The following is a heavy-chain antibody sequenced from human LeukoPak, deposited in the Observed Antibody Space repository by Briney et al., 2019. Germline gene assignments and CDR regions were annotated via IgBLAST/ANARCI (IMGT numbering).Heavy chain of an antibody. CDR3: ARDTKYAFDN. CDR1: GFTFSDYS. CDR2: IGISSGNT. V-gene: IGHV3-48*01. D-gene: IGHD2-2*01. J-gene: IGHJ4*02. Sequence: PGGSLRLSCAASGFTFSDYSMNWVRQAPGKGLEWISYIGISSGNTKYADSVKGRFTISGDKAKNSLYLQMNSLRVEDTAVYYCARDTKYAFDNWGQGTLVTVPS.